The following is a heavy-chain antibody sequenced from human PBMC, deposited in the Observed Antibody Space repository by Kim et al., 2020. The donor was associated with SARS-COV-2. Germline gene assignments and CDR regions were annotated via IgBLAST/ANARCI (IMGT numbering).Heavy chain of an antibody. J-gene: IGHJ6*02. V-gene: IGHV3-30*18. Sequence: GGSLRLSCAASGFTFSSYGMHWVRQAPGKGLEWVAVVSYDGRNQYYADSVKGRFTISRDNSKNTLYLQMNSLRAEDTAVYYCAKDVRTEAAAMDVWGQGTTVTVSS. D-gene: IGHD6-13*01. CDR3: AKDVRTEAAAMDV. CDR1: GFTFSSYG. CDR2: VSYDGRNQ.